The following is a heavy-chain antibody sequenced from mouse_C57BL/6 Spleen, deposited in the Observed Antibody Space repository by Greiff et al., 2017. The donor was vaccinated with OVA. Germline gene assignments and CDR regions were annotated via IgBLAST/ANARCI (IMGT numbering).Heavy chain of an antibody. V-gene: IGHV5-17*01. D-gene: IGHD1-1*01. J-gene: IGHJ4*01. CDR3: ARGYYGSSFYYAMDY. CDR1: GFTFSDYG. Sequence: EVQLVESGGGLVKPGGSLKLSCAASGFTFSDYGMHWVRQAPEKGLEWVAYISSGSSTIYYADTEKGRFTIYRDNAKNTLFLQMTSLSSDDPAMYYCARGYYGSSFYYAMDYWGQGTSVTVSS. CDR2: ISSGSSTI.